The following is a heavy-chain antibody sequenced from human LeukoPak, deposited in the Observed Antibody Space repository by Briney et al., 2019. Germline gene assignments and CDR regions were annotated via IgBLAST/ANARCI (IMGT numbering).Heavy chain of an antibody. CDR3: AKDSTYYDSSCFDY. V-gene: IGHV3-43D*03. CDR1: GFTFDDHA. D-gene: IGHD3-22*01. J-gene: IGHJ4*02. CDR2: ISWDGGST. Sequence: GRSLRLSCAASGFTFDDHAMHWVRQAPGKGLEWVSLISWDGGSTYYADSVKGRFTISRDNSKNSLYLQMNSLRAEDTALYYCAKDSTYYDSSCFDYWGQGTLVTVSS.